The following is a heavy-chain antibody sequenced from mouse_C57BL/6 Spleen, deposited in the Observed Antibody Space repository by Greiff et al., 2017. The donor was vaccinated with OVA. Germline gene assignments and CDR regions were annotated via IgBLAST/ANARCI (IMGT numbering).Heavy chain of an antibody. D-gene: IGHD1-1*01. CDR2: IYPSDSET. V-gene: IGHV1-61*01. J-gene: IGHJ2*01. Sequence: VQLQQPGAELVRPGSSVKLSCKASGYTFTSYWMDWVKQRPGQGLEWIGNIYPSDSETNYNQKFKDKATLTVDKSSSTAYMQLSSLTSEDSAVYYCARERGYYGSFYYFDYWGQGTTLTVSS. CDR3: ARERGYYGSFYYFDY. CDR1: GYTFTSYW.